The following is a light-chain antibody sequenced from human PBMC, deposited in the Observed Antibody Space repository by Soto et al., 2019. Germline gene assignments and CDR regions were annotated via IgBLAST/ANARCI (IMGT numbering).Light chain of an antibody. CDR3: QQYDKLPPFT. CDR1: QDISNY. CDR2: DAS. Sequence: DIQMTQSPSSLSASVGDRVTITCQASQDISNYLNWYQQKPGKAPKLLIYDASNLETGVPSRFNGSGSGTDFTFTISSLQPEDIATYYCQQYDKLPPFTFGPGTKVDIK. J-gene: IGKJ3*01. V-gene: IGKV1-33*01.